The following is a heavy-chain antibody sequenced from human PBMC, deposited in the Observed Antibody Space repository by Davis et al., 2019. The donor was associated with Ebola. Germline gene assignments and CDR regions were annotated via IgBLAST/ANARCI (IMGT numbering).Heavy chain of an antibody. J-gene: IGHJ4*02. CDR3: AGASRSITGAGG. CDR1: GFTFSNYW. Sequence: PGGSLRLSCAASGFTFSNYWMSWVRQAPGKGLEWLANVNQDGGEKQYVDSVKGRFTISRDNTKNSLYLQMNSLRAEDTAMYYCAGASRSITGAGGWGQGTLVTVSS. V-gene: IGHV3-7*04. D-gene: IGHD6-13*01. CDR2: VNQDGGEK.